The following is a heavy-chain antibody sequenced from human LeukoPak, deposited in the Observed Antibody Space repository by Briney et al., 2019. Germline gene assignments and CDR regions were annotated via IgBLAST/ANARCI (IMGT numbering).Heavy chain of an antibody. D-gene: IGHD3-10*01. CDR3: ARDYYSASGTFDY. CDR2: VYYSGST. V-gene: IGHV4-59*01. J-gene: IGHJ4*02. Sequence: SETLFLTCTVSGGSISTYYWSWIRQPPGKGLEWIGYVYYSGSTNYNPSLKSRVTISIDTSKNQFSLKLSSVTAADTAVYYCARDYYSASGTFDYWGQGTLVTVSS. CDR1: GGSISTYY.